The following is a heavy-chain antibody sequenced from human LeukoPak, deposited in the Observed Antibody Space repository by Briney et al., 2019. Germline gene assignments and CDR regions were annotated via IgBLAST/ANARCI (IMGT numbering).Heavy chain of an antibody. CDR2: IYSGGST. V-gene: IGHV3-53*01. D-gene: IGHD6-19*01. CDR1: GFTFSSYG. CDR3: ARVMDDSSGWIGDYYYMDV. Sequence: GGSLRLSCAASGFTFSSYGMHWVRQAPGKGLEWVSFIYSGGSTYYADSVKGRFTISRDNSKNTLYLQMNSLRADDTAVYYCARVMDDSSGWIGDYYYMDVWGKGTTVTVSS. J-gene: IGHJ6*03.